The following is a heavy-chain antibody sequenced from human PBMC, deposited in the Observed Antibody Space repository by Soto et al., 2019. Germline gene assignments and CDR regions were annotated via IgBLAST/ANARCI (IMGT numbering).Heavy chain of an antibody. V-gene: IGHV1-18*01. CDR1: GYAFPHYV. CDR3: ARSGEHPLDY. CDR2: STHTGNT. D-gene: IGHD1-26*01. J-gene: IGHJ4*02. Sequence: ASVQVSCKTSGYAFPHYVINWVRQAPGHGLEWMGFSTHTGNTNYAQNFQGRVVLTTDTSTSTAYMEVTSLRSDDTAVYYCARSGEHPLDYWGQGTPVTVSS.